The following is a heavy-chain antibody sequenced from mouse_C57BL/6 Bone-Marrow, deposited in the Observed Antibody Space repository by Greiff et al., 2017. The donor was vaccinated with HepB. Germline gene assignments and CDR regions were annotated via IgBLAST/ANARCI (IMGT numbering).Heavy chain of an antibody. V-gene: IGHV5-2*01. CDR3: ARHGDYDGVGAMDY. D-gene: IGHD2-4*01. CDR1: EYEFPSHD. J-gene: IGHJ4*01. CDR2: INSDGGST. Sequence: EVKVVESGGGLVQPGESLKLSCESNEYEFPSHDMSWVRKTPEKRLELVAAINSDGGSTYYPDTMERRFIISRDNTKKTLYLQMSRLRSEDTALYYCARHGDYDGVGAMDYWGQGTSVTVSS.